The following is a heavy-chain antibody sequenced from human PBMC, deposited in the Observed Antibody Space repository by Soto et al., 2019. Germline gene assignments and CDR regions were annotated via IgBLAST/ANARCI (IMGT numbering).Heavy chain of an antibody. J-gene: IGHJ4*02. CDR2: CRNKANGYTT. V-gene: IGHV3-72*01. CDR3: ARGLNSFDS. CDR1: GFTFSDYY. Sequence: VQLVASGGTLVQPGGSLRLSCAASGFTFSDYYMDWVRQAPGKGLEWVARCRNKANGYTTEYAASVKGRFTVSRDDSKNSLYLQMNSLKTDDTAVYYCARGLNSFDSWGQGTLVTVSS. D-gene: IGHD1-26*01.